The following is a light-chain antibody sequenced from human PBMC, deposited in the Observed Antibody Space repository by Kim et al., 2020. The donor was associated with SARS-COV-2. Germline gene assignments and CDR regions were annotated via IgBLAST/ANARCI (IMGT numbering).Light chain of an antibody. CDR1: SLRSYY. CDR3: NSRDSSGNHAV. CDR2: GKN. V-gene: IGLV3-19*01. J-gene: IGLJ7*01. Sequence: SSELTQDPAVSVDLGQTVRITCLGDSLRSYYASWYQQKPGQAPVLVIYGKNNRPAGIPDRFAGSRSGNTASLTITGAQAEDEADYYCNSRDSSGNHAVFGGGTQLTVL.